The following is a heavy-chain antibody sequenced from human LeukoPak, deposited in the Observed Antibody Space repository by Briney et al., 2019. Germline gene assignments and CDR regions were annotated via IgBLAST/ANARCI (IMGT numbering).Heavy chain of an antibody. CDR1: GFTFSNYA. J-gene: IGHJ4*02. CDR2: ISGSGGGT. V-gene: IGHV3-23*01. D-gene: IGHD6-25*01. Sequence: GGSLRLSCAASGFTFSNYAMSWVRQAPGKGLEWVSTISGSGGGTNYADSVKGRFTISRDTSKNTVFLQMNSLRADDTAVYYCARDFMACGYEYWGQGTLVTVSS. CDR3: ARDFMACGYEY.